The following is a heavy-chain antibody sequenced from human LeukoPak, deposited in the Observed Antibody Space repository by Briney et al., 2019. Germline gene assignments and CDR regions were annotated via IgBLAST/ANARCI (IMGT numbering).Heavy chain of an antibody. V-gene: IGHV3-33*01. D-gene: IGHD6-6*01. Sequence: GGSLRLSCAASGFTFSRHGMHWVRQAPGKGLEWVAVIWYDGSNKYYADSVKGRFTISRDNSKNTLYLLMNSLSAEDTAVYYCARDISARYLDYWGQGTLVTASS. J-gene: IGHJ4*02. CDR2: IWYDGSNK. CDR1: GFTFSRHG. CDR3: ARDISARYLDY.